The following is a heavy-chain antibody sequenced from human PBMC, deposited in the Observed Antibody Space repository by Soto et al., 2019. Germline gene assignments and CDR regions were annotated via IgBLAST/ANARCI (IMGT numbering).Heavy chain of an antibody. CDR1: GFTFSDHY. J-gene: IGHJ4*02. CDR2: IKNKANSYTT. Sequence: EVQLVESGGGLVQPGGSLRLSCAASGFTFSDHYMDWVRQAPGKGLEWVGRIKNKANSYTTQYAASVRGRFTISRDDSKNSLFLQMNSLTTDDTAVYYCTRVRLGAPTRYFAYWGQGALVTVSS. CDR3: TRVRLGAPTRYFAY. V-gene: IGHV3-72*01. D-gene: IGHD2-15*01.